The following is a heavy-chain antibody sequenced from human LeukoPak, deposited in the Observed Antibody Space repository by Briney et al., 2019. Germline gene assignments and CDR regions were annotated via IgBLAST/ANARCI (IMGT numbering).Heavy chain of an antibody. CDR3: ARPLAPVMLNAFNI. Sequence: GASVKVSCKASGYTFTNYYIHWVRQAPGQGLEWMGIINPSGGSTGYAQKFQGRVTMTRDTSTSTVYMELGSLRSEDTAVYYCARPLAPVMLNAFNIWGQGTMVTVSS. V-gene: IGHV1-46*01. CDR2: INPSGGST. CDR1: GYTFTNYY. D-gene: IGHD2-8*01. J-gene: IGHJ3*02.